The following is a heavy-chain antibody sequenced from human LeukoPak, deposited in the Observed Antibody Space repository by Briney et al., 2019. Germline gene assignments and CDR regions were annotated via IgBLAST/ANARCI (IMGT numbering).Heavy chain of an antibody. V-gene: IGHV4-34*01. D-gene: IGHD2-2*02. CDR2: INHSGST. CDR1: GGSFSGYY. J-gene: IGHJ4*02. Sequence: SETLSLTCAVYGGSFSGYYWGWIRQPPGKGLEWIGEINHSGSTNYNPSLKSRVTISVDTSKNQFSLKLSSVTAADTAVYYCARALIVVVPAAIHYFDYWGQGTLVTVSS. CDR3: ARALIVVVPAAIHYFDY.